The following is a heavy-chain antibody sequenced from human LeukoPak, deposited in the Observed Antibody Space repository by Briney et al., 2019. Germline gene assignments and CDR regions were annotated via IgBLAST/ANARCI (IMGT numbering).Heavy chain of an antibody. D-gene: IGHD3-10*01. V-gene: IGHV4-30-2*01. CDR1: GGSISSGGYY. Sequence: PSQTLSLTCTVSGGSISSGGYYWSWIRQLPGKGLEWIGYIYHSGSTYYNPSLKSRVTISVDRSKNQFSLKLSSVTAADTAVYYCARGRITMDGPRFDYWGQGTLVTVSS. CDR2: IYHSGST. J-gene: IGHJ4*02. CDR3: ARGRITMDGPRFDY.